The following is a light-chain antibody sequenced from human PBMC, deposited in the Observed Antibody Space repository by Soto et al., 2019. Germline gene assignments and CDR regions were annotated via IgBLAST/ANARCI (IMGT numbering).Light chain of an antibody. CDR3: QQYGSSPPYT. CDR2: GAS. CDR1: QSVSSSY. Sequence: EIVLTQSPGTLSLSPGERATLSCRASQSVSSSYLAWYQQKPGQAPRLLNYGASSRATGIPDRFSGSGSGTDCTLTSSRLEPADFAVYYCQQYGSSPPYTFGQGTKLEIK. V-gene: IGKV3-20*01. J-gene: IGKJ2*01.